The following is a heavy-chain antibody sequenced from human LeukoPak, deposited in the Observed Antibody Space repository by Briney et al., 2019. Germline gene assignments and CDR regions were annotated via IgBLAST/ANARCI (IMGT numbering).Heavy chain of an antibody. CDR2: INPSGGST. CDR3: ARDLSTAISGPDY. Sequence: ASVKVSCKASGYTFTSYYMHWVRQAPGQGLEWMGIINPSGGSTSYAQKLQGRVTMTRDMSTSTVYMELSSLRSEDTAVYYCARDLSTAISGPDYWGQGTLVTVSS. CDR1: GYTFTSYY. V-gene: IGHV1-46*01. D-gene: IGHD2-21*02. J-gene: IGHJ4*02.